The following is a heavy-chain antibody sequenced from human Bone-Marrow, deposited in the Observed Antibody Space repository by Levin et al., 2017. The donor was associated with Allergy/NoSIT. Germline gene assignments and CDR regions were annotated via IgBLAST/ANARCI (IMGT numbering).Heavy chain of an antibody. V-gene: IGHV1-2*06. CDR3: TRDSDGVAYSNSWYVDN. D-gene: IGHD6-13*01. CDR1: GYTFSGYY. Sequence: GGSLRLSCKASGYTFSGYYIHWVRQAPGQGLQWMGRINPYTGDPNYEQKFQGRVTMTKDTSISTAYMELTRLRYDDTAMYYCTRDSDGVAYSNSWYVDNWGQGTLVTVSS. J-gene: IGHJ4*02. CDR2: INPYTGDP.